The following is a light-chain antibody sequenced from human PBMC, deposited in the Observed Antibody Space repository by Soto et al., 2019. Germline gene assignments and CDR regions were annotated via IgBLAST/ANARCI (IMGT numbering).Light chain of an antibody. V-gene: IGKV3-20*01. CDR1: QSVSSSY. CDR3: QQYGSSRRLT. CDR2: GAS. J-gene: IGKJ4*01. Sequence: EIVLPQSPGPLSLSPGERATLSCRASQSVSSSYLDWYQQKPGQAPRLLIYGASSRATGIPDRFCGSGSGTAVSLTISRLEPEDFAVYYCQQYGSSRRLTFGGGTKVEIK.